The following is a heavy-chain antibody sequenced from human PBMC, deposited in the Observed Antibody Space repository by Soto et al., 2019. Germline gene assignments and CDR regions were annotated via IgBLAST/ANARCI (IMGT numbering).Heavy chain of an antibody. J-gene: IGHJ4*02. V-gene: IGHV3-64*01. D-gene: IGHD3-10*01. CDR1: GFTFSSYA. CDR2: ISSNGGST. CDR3: ARQGRAVSSYYFDY. Sequence: EVQLVESGGGLVQPGGSLRLSCAASGFTFSSYAMHWVRQAPGKGLEYVSAISSNGGSTYYANSVKGRFTISRDNSKNTLYLQMGSLRAGDMALYYCARQGRAVSSYYFDYWGQGTLVTVSS.